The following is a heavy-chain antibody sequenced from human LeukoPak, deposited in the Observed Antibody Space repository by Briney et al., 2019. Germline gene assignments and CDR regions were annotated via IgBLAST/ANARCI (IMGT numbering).Heavy chain of an antibody. J-gene: IGHJ4*02. CDR3: ARGDYYGSGSYYPNYNYFDY. Sequence: ASVKVSCKASGYTFTSYYMHWVRQAPGQGLEWMGIINPSGGSTSYAQKFQGGVTMTRDTSTSTVYMELSSLRSEDTAVYYCARGDYYGSGSYYPNYNYFDYWGQGTLVTVSS. D-gene: IGHD3-10*01. CDR2: INPSGGST. CDR1: GYTFTSYY. V-gene: IGHV1-46*01.